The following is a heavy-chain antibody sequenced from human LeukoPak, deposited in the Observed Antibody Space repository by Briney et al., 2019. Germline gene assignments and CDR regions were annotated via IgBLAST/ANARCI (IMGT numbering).Heavy chain of an antibody. CDR1: GFTVSTNY. D-gene: IGHD3-22*01. J-gene: IGHJ4*02. CDR2: IYSGGSR. Sequence: GGSLRLSCAASGFTVSTNYMSWVRHAPGKGLEWVSIIYSGGSRYNADSVNGRFTISRHNSKNTLYLQMNSLRAEDTAVYYCARGGNYYDSSGYYYPFDYWGQGTLVTVSS. V-gene: IGHV3-66*01. CDR3: ARGGNYYDSSGYYYPFDY.